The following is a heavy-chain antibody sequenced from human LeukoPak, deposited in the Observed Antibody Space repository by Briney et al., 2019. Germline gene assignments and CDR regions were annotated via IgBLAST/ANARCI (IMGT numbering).Heavy chain of an antibody. Sequence: ASVKVSCKASGYTFTSYGISWVRQAPGQGLEWMGWMNPNSGNTGYAQKFQGRVTMTRNTSISTAYMELSSLRSEDTAVYYCARGRGYGSGSYIPSAWGQGTLVTVSS. CDR1: GYTFTSYG. D-gene: IGHD3-10*01. V-gene: IGHV1-8*02. CDR2: MNPNSGNT. CDR3: ARGRGYGSGSYIPSA. J-gene: IGHJ4*02.